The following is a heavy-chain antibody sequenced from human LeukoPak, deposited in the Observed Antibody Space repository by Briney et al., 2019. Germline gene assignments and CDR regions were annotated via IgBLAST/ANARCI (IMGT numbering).Heavy chain of an antibody. D-gene: IGHD1-1*01. CDR2: INPDSGGT. CDR3: ARDPSSGTHFDY. J-gene: IGHJ4*02. Sequence: ASVKVSCKASGYTFTGYYMHWVRQAPGQGLEWMGWINPDSGGTNFAQKFQGRVTMTRDTSISTAYMELSRLRSDDTAIYYCARDPSSGTHFDYWGQGTLVTVSS. CDR1: GYTFTGYY. V-gene: IGHV1-2*02.